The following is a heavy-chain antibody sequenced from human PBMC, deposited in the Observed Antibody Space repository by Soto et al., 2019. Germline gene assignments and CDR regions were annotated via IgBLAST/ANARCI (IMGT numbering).Heavy chain of an antibody. V-gene: IGHV3-66*04. J-gene: IGHJ4*02. CDR3: ARLAGYCTNGVCFTGALFFDY. Sequence: GGSLRLSCAASGFTVSSNYMSWVRQAPGKGLEWVSVIYSGGSTYYADSVKGRFTISRDNSKNTLYLQMNSLRAEDTAVYYCARLAGYCTNGVCFTGALFFDYWGQGTLVTVSS. CDR2: IYSGGST. CDR1: GFTVSSNY. D-gene: IGHD2-8*01.